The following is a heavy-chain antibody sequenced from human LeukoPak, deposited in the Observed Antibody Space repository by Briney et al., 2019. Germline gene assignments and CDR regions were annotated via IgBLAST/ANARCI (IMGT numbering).Heavy chain of an antibody. V-gene: IGHV1-24*01. CDR3: ATEGKMVRGVYTDY. Sequence: GESLKISCKGSGYTLTELSMHWVRQAPGKGLEWMGRFDPEDGETIYAQKFQGRVTMTADTSTDTVYMELSSLRSEDTAVYYCATEGKMVRGVYTDYWGQGTLVTVSS. CDR1: GYTLTELS. D-gene: IGHD3-10*01. CDR2: FDPEDGET. J-gene: IGHJ4*02.